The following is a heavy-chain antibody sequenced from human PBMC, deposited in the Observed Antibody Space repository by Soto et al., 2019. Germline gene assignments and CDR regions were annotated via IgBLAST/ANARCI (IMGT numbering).Heavy chain of an antibody. CDR2: INHSGST. V-gene: IGHV4-34*01. CDR3: ARGQIAYYYYYGMDV. CDR1: GGSFSGYY. J-gene: IGHJ6*02. D-gene: IGHD6-13*01. Sequence: SETLSLTCAVYGGSFSGYYWSWIRQPPGKGLEWIGEINHSGSTNYNPSLKSRVTISVDTSKNQFSLKLSSVTAADTAVYYCARGQIAYYYYYGMDVWGQGTTVTVS.